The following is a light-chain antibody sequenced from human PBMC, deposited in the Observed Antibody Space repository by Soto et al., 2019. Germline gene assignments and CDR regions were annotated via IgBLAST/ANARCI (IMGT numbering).Light chain of an antibody. V-gene: IGKV3-20*01. J-gene: IGKJ2*01. Sequence: EIVLTQSPGTLSLSPGDRATLSCRASQSVSSNYLAWYQQKPGPAPRLLIYGASRGAAGIPDRFSGSGSGTDFTLTISRMVPEDVAVYFCQQYGRSPMFTFGQVTKLEVK. CDR3: QQYGRSPMFT. CDR2: GAS. CDR1: QSVSSNY.